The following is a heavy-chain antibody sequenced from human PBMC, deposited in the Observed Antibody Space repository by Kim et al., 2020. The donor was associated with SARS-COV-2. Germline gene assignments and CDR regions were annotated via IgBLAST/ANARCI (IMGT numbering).Heavy chain of an antibody. Sequence: ASVKVSCKASGYTFTSYGISWVRQAPGQGLEWMGWISAYNGNTNYAQKLQGRVTMTTDTSTSTAYMELRSLRSDDTAVYYCAREPLRTYYYGSGRSLDVWGQGTTVTVSS. CDR2: ISAYNGNT. CDR3: AREPLRTYYYGSGRSLDV. CDR1: GYTFTSYG. V-gene: IGHV1-18*01. D-gene: IGHD3-10*01. J-gene: IGHJ6*02.